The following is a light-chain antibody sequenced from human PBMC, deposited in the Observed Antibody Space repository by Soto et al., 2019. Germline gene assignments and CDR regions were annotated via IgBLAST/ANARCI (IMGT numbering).Light chain of an antibody. Sequence: DMVMTQSPATLSVSPGERATLSCRASQSVSSSLAWYQQKPGRSPRLLIYGASTRAIGIPARFSGSGSGTEFTLTITSLQPDDFATYYCQQYNTYPETFGQGTKVDIK. CDR2: GAS. CDR1: QSVSSS. J-gene: IGKJ1*01. CDR3: QQYNTYPET. V-gene: IGKV3-15*01.